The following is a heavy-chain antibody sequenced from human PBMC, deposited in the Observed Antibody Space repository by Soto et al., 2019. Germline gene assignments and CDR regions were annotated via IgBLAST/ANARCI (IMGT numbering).Heavy chain of an antibody. CDR1: GYTLTELS. D-gene: IGHD6-13*01. CDR2: FDPEDGET. Sequence: ASVKVSCKVSGYTLTELSMHWVRQAPGKGLEWMGGFDPEDGETIYAQKFQGRVTITADESTSTAYMELSSLRSEDTAVYYCARDKKVRGYFDYWGQGTLVTVSS. CDR3: ARDKKVRGYFDY. J-gene: IGHJ4*02. V-gene: IGHV1-24*01.